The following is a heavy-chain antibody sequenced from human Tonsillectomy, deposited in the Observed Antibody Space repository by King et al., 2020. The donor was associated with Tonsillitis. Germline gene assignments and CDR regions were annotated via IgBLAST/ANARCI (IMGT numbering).Heavy chain of an antibody. CDR1: GFTFTTYA. CDR3: AKDSEWEDTAMWGFGYMDV. J-gene: IGHJ6*03. CDR2: ISGGGDGT. D-gene: IGHD5-18*01. V-gene: IGHV3-23*04. Sequence: VQLVESGGGLVQPGGSLRLSCAASGFTFTTYAMTWVRQAPGKGLEWVSGISGGGDGTYYADSVKGRFPISRDNSKNTLYLQMKSLRAEDTAVYYCAKDSEWEDTAMWGFGYMDVWGKGTTVTVSS.